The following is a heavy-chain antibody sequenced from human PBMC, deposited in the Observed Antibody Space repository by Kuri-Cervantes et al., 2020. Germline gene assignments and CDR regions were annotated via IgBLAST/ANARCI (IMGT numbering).Heavy chain of an antibody. CDR1: GYTFTSYG. CDR2: ISAYNGDT. J-gene: IGHJ3*02. CDR3: ARSRKVGAIVTDVFDI. V-gene: IGHV1-18*01. Sequence: ASVKVSCKASGYTFTSYGISWVRQSPGQGLEWMGWISAYNGDTNYAQKLQGRVTMTTDTSTNTAYLDLRCLRSDDTAVYYCARSRKVGAIVTDVFDIWGQGTMVTVSS. D-gene: IGHD1-26*01.